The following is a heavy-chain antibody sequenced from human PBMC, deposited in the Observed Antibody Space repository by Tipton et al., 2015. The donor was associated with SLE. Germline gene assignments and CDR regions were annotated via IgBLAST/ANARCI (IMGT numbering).Heavy chain of an antibody. Sequence: QSGPEVKKPGESLKISCKGSGYSFNTYWIGWVRQMPGKGLEWMGIIYPGDSDTRYNPSFQGLVTNSADKSINTAYLQWSSLKASDTAMYYCARHEGSGWSGGFDYWGQGTLVTVSS. D-gene: IGHD6-19*01. CDR2: IYPGDSDT. J-gene: IGHJ4*02. CDR3: ARHEGSGWSGGFDY. CDR1: GYSFNTYW. V-gene: IGHV5-51*01.